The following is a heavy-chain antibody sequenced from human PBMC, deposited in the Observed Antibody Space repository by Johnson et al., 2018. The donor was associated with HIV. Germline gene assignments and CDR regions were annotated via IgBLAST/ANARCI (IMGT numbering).Heavy chain of an antibody. CDR3: AGTYDVLDGFDI. CDR1: GFIFGDYA. V-gene: IGHV3-49*03. D-gene: IGHD1-14*01. CDR2: IRSKGYGGTT. J-gene: IGHJ3*02. Sequence: EVQLLESGGGLVQPGRSLRLSCTTSGFIFGDYAMSWFRQTPGKGLEWVSFIRSKGYGGTTEYADSVKGRFTVSRDNAKNSLYLQMNSLRAEDTAVYYCAGTYDVLDGFDIWGQGTMVTVSS.